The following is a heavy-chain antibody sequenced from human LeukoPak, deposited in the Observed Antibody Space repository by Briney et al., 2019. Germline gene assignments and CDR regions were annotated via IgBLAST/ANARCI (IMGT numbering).Heavy chain of an antibody. CDR2: ISYDGSNK. D-gene: IGHD2-21*02. V-gene: IGHV3-30*04. Sequence: GGSLRLSCAASGFTFSSYAMHWVRQAPGKGLEWVAVISYDGSNKYYADSVKGRFTISRDNSKNTLYLQMNSLRAEDTAVYYCARDRVIVVVTARGSLGYWGQGTLATVSP. J-gene: IGHJ4*02. CDR3: ARDRVIVVVTARGSLGY. CDR1: GFTFSSYA.